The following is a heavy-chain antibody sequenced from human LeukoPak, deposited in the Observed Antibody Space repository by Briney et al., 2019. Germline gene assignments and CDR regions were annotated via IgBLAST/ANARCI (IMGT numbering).Heavy chain of an antibody. CDR2: IWYDGSNK. D-gene: IGHD3-3*01. V-gene: IGHV3-33*08. Sequence: GRSLRLSCAASGFTFSSYGMHWVRQAPGKGLERVAVIWYDGSNKYYADSVKGRFTISRDNSKNTLYLQMNSLRAEDTAVYYCARDPGDYDFWSGYYDYWGQGTLVTVSS. CDR1: GFTFSSYG. J-gene: IGHJ4*02. CDR3: ARDPGDYDFWSGYYDY.